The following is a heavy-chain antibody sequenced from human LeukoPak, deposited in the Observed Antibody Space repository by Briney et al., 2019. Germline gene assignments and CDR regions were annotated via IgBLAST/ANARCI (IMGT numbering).Heavy chain of an antibody. D-gene: IGHD3-10*01. J-gene: IGHJ4*02. CDR3: ARERRFGELLGNYFDY. V-gene: IGHV1-2*06. CDR2: INPNSGDT. CDR1: GYTFTGYY. Sequence: ASVKVSCKASGYTFTGYYMHWVRQARGQGLEWMGRINPNSGDTNYAQNFQGRVTMTRDTSGSTSNMELSRLRSDDTAVYYCARERRFGELLGNYFDYWGQGTLVTVSS.